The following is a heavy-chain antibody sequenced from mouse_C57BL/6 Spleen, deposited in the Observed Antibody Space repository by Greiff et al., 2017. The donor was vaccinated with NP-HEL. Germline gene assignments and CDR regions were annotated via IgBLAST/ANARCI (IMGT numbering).Heavy chain of an antibody. CDR2: ISYDGSN. Sequence: EVKLMESGPGLVKPSQSLSLTCSVTGYSITSGYYWNWIRQLPGNKLEWMGYISYDGSNNYNPSLKNRISITRDTSKNQFFLKLNSVTAENTATYYCARGGLITTVVAGFDVWGTGTTVTVSS. CDR3: ARGGLITTVVAGFDV. CDR1: GYSITSGYY. V-gene: IGHV3-6*01. J-gene: IGHJ1*03. D-gene: IGHD1-1*01.